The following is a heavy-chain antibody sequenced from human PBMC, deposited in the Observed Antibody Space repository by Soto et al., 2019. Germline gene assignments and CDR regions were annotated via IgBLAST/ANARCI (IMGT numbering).Heavy chain of an antibody. CDR1: GYTFTSYY. Sequence: ASVKVSCKASGYTFTSYYMHWVRQAPRQGLEWMGIINPSGGSTSYAQKFQGRVTMTRDTSTSTVYMELSSLRSEDTAVYYCARDGAIAAAGPPYYYGMDVWGQGTTVTVSS. CDR2: INPSGGST. J-gene: IGHJ6*02. D-gene: IGHD6-13*01. CDR3: ARDGAIAAAGPPYYYGMDV. V-gene: IGHV1-46*01.